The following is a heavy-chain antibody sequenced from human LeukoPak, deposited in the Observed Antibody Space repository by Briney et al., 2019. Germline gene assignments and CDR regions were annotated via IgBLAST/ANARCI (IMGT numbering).Heavy chain of an antibody. CDR2: IYSSGST. Sequence: KPSETLTLTCTVSGGAISSYYWSWIRQPAGKGLEWIGRIYSSGSTNYNPSLKSRVTMSVDTSKNQFSLTLSSVTAADTAVYYCVRDGDDYGDYGLESGSFDLWGRAGLVSVSS. D-gene: IGHD4-17*01. J-gene: IGHJ2*01. CDR1: GGAISSYY. V-gene: IGHV4-4*07. CDR3: VRDGDDYGDYGLESGSFDL.